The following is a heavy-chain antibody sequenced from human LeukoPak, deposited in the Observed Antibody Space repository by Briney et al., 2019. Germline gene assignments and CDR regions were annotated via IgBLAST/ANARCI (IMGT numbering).Heavy chain of an antibody. CDR2: ISGSGGST. CDR1: GFTFSSYG. J-gene: IGHJ5*02. Sequence: GGSLRLSCAASGFTFSSYGMSWVRQAPGKGLEWVSAISGSGGSTYYADSVKGRFTISRDNSKNTLYLQMNSLRAEDTAVYYCAKEGAYSSSWYQPQWFDPWGQGTLVTVSS. D-gene: IGHD6-13*01. V-gene: IGHV3-23*01. CDR3: AKEGAYSSSWYQPQWFDP.